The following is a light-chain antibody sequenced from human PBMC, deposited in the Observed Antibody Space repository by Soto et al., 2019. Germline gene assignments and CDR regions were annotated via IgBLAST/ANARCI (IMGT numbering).Light chain of an antibody. CDR3: SSYTSSSPVV. V-gene: IGLV2-14*01. CDR2: DVS. J-gene: IGLJ2*01. Sequence: QSVLTQPASVSGSPGQSITISCTGTSSDVGGYNYVSWYQQHPGKAPKLIIYDVSNRPSGVSNRFSGSKSGNTASLTISGLQAEDEAEYYCSSYTSSSPVVFGGGTKLTVL. CDR1: SSDVGGYNY.